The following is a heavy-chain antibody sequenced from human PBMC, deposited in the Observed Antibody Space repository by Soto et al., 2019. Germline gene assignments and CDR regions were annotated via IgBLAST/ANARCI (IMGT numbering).Heavy chain of an antibody. Sequence: PGGSLRLSCAASGFTFSSYAMSWVRQAPGKGLEWVSAISGSGGSTYYADSVKGRFSISRDISKNTLYLQMDTLGAEDTAVYFCAKDHQTAVAGYIDYWGRGALVTVSS. J-gene: IGHJ4*02. V-gene: IGHV3-23*01. CDR3: AKDHQTAVAGYIDY. CDR1: GFTFSSYA. CDR2: ISGSGGST. D-gene: IGHD6-19*01.